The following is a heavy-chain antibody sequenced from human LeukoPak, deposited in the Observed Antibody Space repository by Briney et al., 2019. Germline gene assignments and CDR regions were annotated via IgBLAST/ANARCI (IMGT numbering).Heavy chain of an antibody. D-gene: IGHD3-16*01. CDR3: TRDRVGGRYYYGMDV. V-gene: IGHV3-48*04. Sequence: GGSLRLSCVASGFNFNTYSMNWVRQAPGKGLEWISYIISSSSTIYYADSVKGRFTISRDNAKNSLYLQMNSLRADDTAVYYCTRDRVGGRYYYGMDVWGLGTTVTVSS. CDR2: IISSSSTI. J-gene: IGHJ6*02. CDR1: GFNFNTYS.